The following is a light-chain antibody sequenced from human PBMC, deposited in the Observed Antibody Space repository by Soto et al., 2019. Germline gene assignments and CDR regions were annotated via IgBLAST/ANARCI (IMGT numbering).Light chain of an antibody. CDR3: SSYTSSSTVV. CDR2: EVS. J-gene: IGLJ2*01. V-gene: IGLV2-18*02. CDR1: SRDVGSYNR. Sequence: QSALTQPPSLSGSPGQSVTISCTGTSRDVGSYNRVSWYQQPPGTAPKFMIYEVSNRPSGVPDRFSGSKSGNTASLTISGLQDEDEADYYCSSYTSSSTVVFGGGTKLTVL.